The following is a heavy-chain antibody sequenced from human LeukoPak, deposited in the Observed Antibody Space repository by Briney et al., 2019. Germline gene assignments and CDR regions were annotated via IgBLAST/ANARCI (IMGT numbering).Heavy chain of an antibody. CDR2: IYYSGST. V-gene: IGHV4-39*07. J-gene: IGHJ3*02. Sequence: SETLSLTCTVSGGSISSSSYYWGWIRQPPGKGLEWIASIYYSGSTYYNPSLKSRVTISVDTSKNQFSLKLSSVTAADTAVYYCARERPYYNPPMRNAFDIWGQGTMVTVSS. D-gene: IGHD3-10*01. CDR3: ARERPYYNPPMRNAFDI. CDR1: GGSISSSSYY.